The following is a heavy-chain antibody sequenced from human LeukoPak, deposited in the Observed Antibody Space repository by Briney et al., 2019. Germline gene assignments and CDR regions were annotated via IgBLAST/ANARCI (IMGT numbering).Heavy chain of an antibody. CDR3: AYIYSSGWWPPLDY. D-gene: IGHD6-19*01. J-gene: IGHJ4*02. CDR1: GFTFSSYA. Sequence: PGGSLRLSCAASGFTFSSYAMCWVRQAPGKGLEWVSAISGSGGSTYYADSVKGRFTISRDNSKNTLYLQMNSLRAGDTAVYYCAYIYSSGWWPPLDYWGQGTLVTVSS. V-gene: IGHV3-23*01. CDR2: ISGSGGST.